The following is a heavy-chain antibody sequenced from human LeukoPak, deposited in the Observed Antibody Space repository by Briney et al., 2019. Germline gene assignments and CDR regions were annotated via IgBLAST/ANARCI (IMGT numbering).Heavy chain of an antibody. J-gene: IGHJ4*02. D-gene: IGHD5-18*01. Sequence: GGSLRLSCAASGFTFSSYAMHWVRQAPGKGLEWVAVISYDGSNKYYADSVKGRFTISRDNSKNTLYLQMDSLSAEDTAVYYCARAGSQSHVDAAMGFCNYWGQGTLVTVSS. V-gene: IGHV3-30-3*01. CDR1: GFTFSSYA. CDR2: ISYDGSNK. CDR3: ARAGSQSHVDAAMGFCNY.